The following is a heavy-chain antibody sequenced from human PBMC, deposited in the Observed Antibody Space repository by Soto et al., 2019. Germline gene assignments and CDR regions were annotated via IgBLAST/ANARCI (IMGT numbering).Heavy chain of an antibody. V-gene: IGHV2-5*02. CDR3: ARALGSWGAYYFDY. CDR1: GCSLITYGVG. J-gene: IGHJ4*02. CDR2: IYWDDDK. D-gene: IGHD3-16*01. Sequence: QITLKESGPTLVKPTQTLTLTCTVSGCSLITYGVGFVLIRQPPGKALEWLVLIYWDDDKRYSPSLKSSLTITKDTSKNPVVLTMTNMDPVDTVTYYCARALGSWGAYYFDYWGQGTLVTVSS.